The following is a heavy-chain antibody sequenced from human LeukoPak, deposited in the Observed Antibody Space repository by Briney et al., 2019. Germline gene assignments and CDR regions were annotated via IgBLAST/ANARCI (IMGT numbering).Heavy chain of an antibody. CDR2: ISGSGGST. CDR1: GFTFSSYA. D-gene: IGHD2-2*02. V-gene: IGHV3-23*01. CDR3: AKVGGGYQLLYDYFDY. Sequence: GGSLRLSCAASGFTFSSYAMSWVRQAPGKGLEWVSAISGSGGSTYYADSVKGRFTISRDNSKNTLYLQMNSLKAEDTAVYYCAKVGGGYQLLYDYFDYWGQGTLVTVSS. J-gene: IGHJ4*02.